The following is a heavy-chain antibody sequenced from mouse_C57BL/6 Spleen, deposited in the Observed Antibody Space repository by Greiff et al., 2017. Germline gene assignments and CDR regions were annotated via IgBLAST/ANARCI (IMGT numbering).Heavy chain of an antibody. Sequence: EVQLVESGGGLVKPGGSLKLSCAASGFTFSSYAMSWVRQTPEKRLEWVATISDGGSYTYYPDNVKGRFTISRDNAKNNLYLQMSHLKSEDTAMYYCARDRGLTGPFDYWGQGTTLTVSS. D-gene: IGHD4-1*01. CDR2: ISDGGSYT. CDR3: ARDRGLTGPFDY. CDR1: GFTFSSYA. V-gene: IGHV5-4*01. J-gene: IGHJ2*01.